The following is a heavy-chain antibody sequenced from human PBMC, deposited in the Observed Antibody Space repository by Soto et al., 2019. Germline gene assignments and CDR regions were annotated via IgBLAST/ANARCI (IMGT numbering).Heavy chain of an antibody. CDR1: GGTFSSYA. D-gene: IGHD2-8*01. CDR3: ASSKYIVLMVYAPRDYYYYGMDV. CDR2: IIPILGTA. V-gene: IGHV1-69*06. Sequence: ASVKVSCKASGGTFSSYAISWVRQAPGQGLEWMGGIIPILGTANYAQKFQGRVTITADKSTSTAYMELSSLRSEDTAVYYCASSKYIVLMVYAPRDYYYYGMDVWGQGTTVTVSS. J-gene: IGHJ6*02.